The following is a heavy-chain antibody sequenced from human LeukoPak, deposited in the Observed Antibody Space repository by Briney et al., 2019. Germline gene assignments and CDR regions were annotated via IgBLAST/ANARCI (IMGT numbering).Heavy chain of an antibody. J-gene: IGHJ5*02. CDR1: GGSISSDNW. CDR2: IYHTGRT. CDR3: ARGYSGSYGRFDP. D-gene: IGHD1-26*01. V-gene: IGHV4-4*02. Sequence: PSGTLSLTCAVSGGSISSDNWWSWVRQPPEKGLEWIGEIYHTGRTNYNPSLKSRVTISVDKSKNQFSLKLSSVTAADTAVYYCARGYSGSYGRFDPWGQGTLVTVSS.